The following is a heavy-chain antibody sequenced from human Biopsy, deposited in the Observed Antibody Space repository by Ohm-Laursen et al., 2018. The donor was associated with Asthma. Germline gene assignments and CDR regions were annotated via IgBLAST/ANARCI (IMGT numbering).Heavy chain of an antibody. Sequence: SLRLSCAASGFTFGDYWMSWVRQVPGKGLEWVANIKHDGTEKNHVDSLKGRSTISRDNAKNSLYLQMNSLRAEETAVYYCARTFHFWSPYHAEHYQLWGQGTLVTVSS. CDR1: GFTFGDYW. D-gene: IGHD3-3*02. CDR2: IKHDGTEK. V-gene: IGHV3-7*01. CDR3: ARTFHFWSPYHAEHYQL. J-gene: IGHJ1*01.